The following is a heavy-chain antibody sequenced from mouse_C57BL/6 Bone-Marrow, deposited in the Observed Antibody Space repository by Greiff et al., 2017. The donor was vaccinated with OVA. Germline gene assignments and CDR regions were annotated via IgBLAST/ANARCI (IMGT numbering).Heavy chain of an antibody. J-gene: IGHJ1*03. CDR1: GYTFTDYY. CDR3: AREGVLLRYQGYFDV. Sequence: QVHVKQSGAELVRPGASVKLSCKASGYTFTDYYINWVKQRPGQGLEWIARIYPGSGNTYYNEKFKGKATLTAEKSSSTAYMQLSSLTSEDSAVYFCAREGVLLRYQGYFDVWGTGTTVTVSS. D-gene: IGHD1-1*01. V-gene: IGHV1-76*01. CDR2: IYPGSGNT.